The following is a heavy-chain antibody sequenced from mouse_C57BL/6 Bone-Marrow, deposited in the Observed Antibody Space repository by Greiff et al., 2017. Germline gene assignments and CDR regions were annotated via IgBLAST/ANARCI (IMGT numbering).Heavy chain of an antibody. V-gene: IGHV1-55*01. Sequence: QVQLQQPGAELVKPGASVKMSCKASGYTFTSYWITWVKQRPGQGLEWIGDIYPGSGSTNYNEKFKSKATLTVETSSSTAYMQLSSLTSADSAGYYCGSAGKLWLRLWYYWCQGNTLTVSS. CDR3: GSAGKLWLRLWYY. J-gene: IGHJ2*01. CDR2: IYPGSGST. D-gene: IGHD2-2*01. CDR1: GYTFTSYW.